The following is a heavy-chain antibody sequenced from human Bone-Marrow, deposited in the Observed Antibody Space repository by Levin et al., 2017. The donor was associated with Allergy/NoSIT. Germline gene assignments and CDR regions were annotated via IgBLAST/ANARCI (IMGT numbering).Heavy chain of an antibody. D-gene: IGHD3-16*01. V-gene: IGHV3-9*01. Sequence: SLKISCAASGFTFHDYAMHWVRQAPGKGLEWVSGISWNSGRRGYADSVKGRFTISRDSANNSVYLQMNSLRAEDTALYYCARDLLGGSNNYYGMDVWGQGTTVTVSS. CDR1: GFTFHDYA. CDR2: ISWNSGRR. J-gene: IGHJ6*02. CDR3: ARDLLGGSNNYYGMDV.